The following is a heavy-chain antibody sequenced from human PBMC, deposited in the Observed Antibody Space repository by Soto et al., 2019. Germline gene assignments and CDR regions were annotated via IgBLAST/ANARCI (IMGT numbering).Heavy chain of an antibody. Sequence: GASVKVSCKASGYTFTSYDINWVRQATGQGLEWMGWMNPNSGNTGYAQKFQGRVTMTRDTSISTAYMELRSLRSEDTAVYYCARDYRGYYYYGMDVWGQGTTVTVSS. CDR1: GYTFTSYD. D-gene: IGHD3-10*01. V-gene: IGHV1-8*01. CDR3: ARDYRGYYYYGMDV. CDR2: MNPNSGNT. J-gene: IGHJ6*02.